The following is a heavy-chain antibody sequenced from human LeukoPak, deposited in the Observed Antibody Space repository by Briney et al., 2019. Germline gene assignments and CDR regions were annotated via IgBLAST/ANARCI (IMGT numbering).Heavy chain of an antibody. CDR2: IDYSGST. CDR3: ARSLGLRFLEWPNWFDP. CDR1: GGSISSYY. J-gene: IGHJ5*02. Sequence: PSETLSLTCPVSGGSISSYYWSWIRQPPGKGLEWIGYIDYSGSTNYNPSLKSRVTISEDISLKLSSVTAADTAVYYCARSLGLRFLEWPNWFDPWGQGTLVTVSS. V-gene: IGHV4-59*01. D-gene: IGHD3-3*01.